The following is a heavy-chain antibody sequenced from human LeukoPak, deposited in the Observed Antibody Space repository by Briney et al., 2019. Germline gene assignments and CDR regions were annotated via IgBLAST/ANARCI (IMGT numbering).Heavy chain of an antibody. V-gene: IGHV1-24*01. D-gene: IGHD2-2*01. Sequence: ASVKVSCKVSGYTLTELSMHWVRQAPGKGLERTGGFDPEDGETIYAQKFQGRVTMTEDTSTDTAYMELSSLRSEDTAVYYCATVTVVVPAAIPGPYYYYGMDVWGQGTTVTVSS. CDR3: ATVTVVVPAAIPGPYYYYGMDV. CDR2: FDPEDGET. CDR1: GYTLTELS. J-gene: IGHJ6*02.